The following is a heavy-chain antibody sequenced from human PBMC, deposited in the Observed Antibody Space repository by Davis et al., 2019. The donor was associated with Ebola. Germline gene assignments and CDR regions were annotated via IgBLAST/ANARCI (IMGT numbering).Heavy chain of an antibody. J-gene: IGHJ5*02. CDR2: IKIDGSST. CDR1: GFTFSSYW. CDR3: ARVGYGDYWRWFDP. D-gene: IGHD4-17*01. Sequence: PGGSLRLSCAASGFTFSSYWIHWVRQTPGKGLVWVSRIKIDGSSTTYADSVKGRFTISRDNAKNTVYLQMNSLRAEDTAVYFCARVGYGDYWRWFDPWGQGILVTVSS. V-gene: IGHV3-74*01.